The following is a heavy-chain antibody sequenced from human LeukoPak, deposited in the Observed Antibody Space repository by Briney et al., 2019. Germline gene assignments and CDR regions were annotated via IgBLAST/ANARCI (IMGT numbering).Heavy chain of an antibody. V-gene: IGHV3-7*03. CDR1: GFTVSSNY. J-gene: IGHJ4*02. D-gene: IGHD6-6*01. Sequence: PGGSLRLSCAASGFTVSSNYVSWVRQAPGKGLEWVANMKQDGSVKYYVDSMKGRFTISRDNAKNSLYLQMSGLRAEDTAVYFCARIGYSSSSFDYWGQGVLVTVYS. CDR3: ARIGYSSSSFDY. CDR2: MKQDGSVK.